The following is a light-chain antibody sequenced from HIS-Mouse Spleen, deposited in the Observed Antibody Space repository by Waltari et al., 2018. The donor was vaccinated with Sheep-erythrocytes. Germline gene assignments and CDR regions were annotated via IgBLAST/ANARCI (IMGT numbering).Light chain of an antibody. Sequence: SYELTQSPSVSVPPGQTASITCSGDKLGDKYAYWYQQKPGQSPVLVIYQDSKRPSGIPERFSGSNSGNTASLTISGLQAEDEADYYCCSYAGSYNHVFATGTKVTVL. CDR1: KLGDKY. V-gene: IGLV3-1*01. CDR3: CSYAGSYNHV. CDR2: QDS. J-gene: IGLJ1*01.